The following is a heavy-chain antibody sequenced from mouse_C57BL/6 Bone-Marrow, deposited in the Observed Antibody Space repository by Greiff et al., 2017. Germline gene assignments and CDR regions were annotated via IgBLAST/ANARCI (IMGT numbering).Heavy chain of an antibody. V-gene: IGHV5-17*01. CDR3: ARTLYYYGSSYGFAY. D-gene: IGHD1-1*01. CDR2: ISSGSSTI. CDR1: GFTFSDYG. Sequence: DVKLVESGGGLVKPGGSLKLSCAASGFTFSDYGMHWVRQAPEKGLEWVAYISSGSSTIYYADTVKGRFTISRDNAKNTLFLQMTSLRSEDTAMYYCARTLYYYGSSYGFAYWGQGTLVTVSA. J-gene: IGHJ3*01.